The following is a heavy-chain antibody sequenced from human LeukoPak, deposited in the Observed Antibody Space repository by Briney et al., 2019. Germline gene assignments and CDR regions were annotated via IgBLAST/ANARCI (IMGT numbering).Heavy chain of an antibody. V-gene: IGHV3-30-3*01. CDR3: AREWGAAVDY. Sequence: GGSLRLSCVASGFTFLNYAVHWVRQAPGKGLEWVAVMSYDGNNNYYADSVKGRFTLSRDNSKNTLHLQMNSLRPEDTAVYYCAREWGAAVDYWGQGTLVTVSS. J-gene: IGHJ4*02. D-gene: IGHD6-13*01. CDR2: MSYDGNNN. CDR1: GFTFLNYA.